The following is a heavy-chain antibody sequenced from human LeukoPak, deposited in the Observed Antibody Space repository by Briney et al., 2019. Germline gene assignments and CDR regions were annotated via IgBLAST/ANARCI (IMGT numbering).Heavy chain of an antibody. V-gene: IGHV1-69*13. J-gene: IGHJ5*02. Sequence: ASVNVSCTASGGTFSIYAISWVRQAPGQGLEWMGGIIPIFGTANYAQKFQGRVTITADETTSTAYMELSSLRSDDTAVYYCARVQYQLLSWFDPWGQGTLVTVSS. CDR1: GGTFSIYA. CDR3: ARVQYQLLSWFDP. D-gene: IGHD2-2*01. CDR2: IIPIFGTA.